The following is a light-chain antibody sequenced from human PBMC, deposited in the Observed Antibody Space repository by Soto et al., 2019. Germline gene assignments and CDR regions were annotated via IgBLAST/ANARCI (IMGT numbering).Light chain of an antibody. Sequence: EIGLTQSPRTLSLCPGERATLSCMAIQSVSSSYFAWYQQKPGQAPTLLIYGASSRATGIPDRFSGSGSGTDFALTINRLGPEDFAVYYCQQYYSSVPWTFGQETKVEIK. CDR2: GAS. V-gene: IGKV3-20*01. CDR1: QSVSSSY. CDR3: QQYYSSVPWT. J-gene: IGKJ1*01.